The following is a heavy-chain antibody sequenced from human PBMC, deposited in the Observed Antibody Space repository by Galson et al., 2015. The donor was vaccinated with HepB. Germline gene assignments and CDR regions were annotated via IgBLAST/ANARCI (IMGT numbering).Heavy chain of an antibody. Sequence: SVKVSCKAFGYSFSSYYMHWVRQAPGQGLEWMGIINPSGGRTSNAQKFQGRVTMTRDTSTSTVYMELSSLRSGDTAVYYCARGYYDYVWGSYRPDYWGQGTLVTVSS. CDR3: ARGYYDYVWGSYRPDY. V-gene: IGHV1-46*01. CDR1: GYSFSSYY. D-gene: IGHD3-16*02. CDR2: INPSGGRT. J-gene: IGHJ4*02.